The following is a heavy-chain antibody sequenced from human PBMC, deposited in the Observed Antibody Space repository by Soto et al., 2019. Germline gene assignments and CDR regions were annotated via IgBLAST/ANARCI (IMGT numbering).Heavy chain of an antibody. J-gene: IGHJ6*02. CDR2: ISPYTGNT. Sequence: QVQLVQSGDEVKKPGASVKVSSKASGYIFVNYGIAWVRQAPGQGLEWMGWISPYTGNTHSATKVQGRLTMTTDTSTSTAYMDLGSLTSDDTAVYYCVMVDNYVTPTPQDVWGQGTTVTV. V-gene: IGHV1-18*01. D-gene: IGHD3-16*01. CDR1: GYIFVNYG. CDR3: VMVDNYVTPTPQDV.